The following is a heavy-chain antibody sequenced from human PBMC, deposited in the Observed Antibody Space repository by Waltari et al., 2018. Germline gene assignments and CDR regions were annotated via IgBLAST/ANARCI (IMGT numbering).Heavy chain of an antibody. CDR3: ARGVAPSSGYYYGGASNYYGMDV. J-gene: IGHJ6*02. V-gene: IGHV1-18*01. D-gene: IGHD3-22*01. CDR2: ISAYNGNT. Sequence: GQGLEWMGWISAYNGNTNYAQKLQGRVTMTTDTSTSTAYMELRSLRSDDTAVYYCARGVAPSSGYYYGGASNYYGMDVWGQGTTVTVSS.